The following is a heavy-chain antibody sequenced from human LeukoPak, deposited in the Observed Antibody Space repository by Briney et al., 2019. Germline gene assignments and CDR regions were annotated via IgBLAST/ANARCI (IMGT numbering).Heavy chain of an antibody. CDR3: ARARDSSGWYDY. Sequence: GGSLRLSCAASGFTFDDYAMHWVRQAPGKGLEWVSGISWNSGSIGYADSVKGRFTISRDNAKNSLYLQMNSLRAEDTALYYCARARDSSGWYDYWGQGTLVTVSS. J-gene: IGHJ4*02. V-gene: IGHV3-9*01. CDR1: GFTFDDYA. CDR2: ISWNSGSI. D-gene: IGHD6-19*01.